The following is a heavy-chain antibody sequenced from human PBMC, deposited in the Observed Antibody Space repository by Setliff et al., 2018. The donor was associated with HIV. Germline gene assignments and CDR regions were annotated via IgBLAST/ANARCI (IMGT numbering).Heavy chain of an antibody. Sequence: GGSLRLSCAASGFTFSSYGMHWVRQDPGKGLEWVAFIRHNGRNQYYAESVKGRFTVSRDNSKNTLFLQMDSLNHEDTALYFCARSQWEVPILSWFDPWGQGTSVTVSS. CDR3: ARSQWEVPILSWFDP. D-gene: IGHD1-26*01. J-gene: IGHJ5*02. CDR2: IRHNGRNQ. CDR1: GFTFSSYG. V-gene: IGHV3-30*02.